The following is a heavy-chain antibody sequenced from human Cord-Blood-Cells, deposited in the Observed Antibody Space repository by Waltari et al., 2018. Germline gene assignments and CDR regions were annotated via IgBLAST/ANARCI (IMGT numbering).Heavy chain of an antibody. CDR2: IYTSGST. J-gene: IGHJ4*02. CDR3: ARDPNSSGWYYFDY. CDR1: GGSISRYY. V-gene: IGHV4-4*07. D-gene: IGHD6-19*01. Sequence: QVQLQESGPGLVKPSETLSLTCTVSGGSISRYYWSWTRQPAGKGLEWIGRIYTSGSTNYNPSLKSRVTMSVDTSKNQFSLKLSSVTAADTAVYYCARDPNSSGWYYFDYWGQGTLVTVSS.